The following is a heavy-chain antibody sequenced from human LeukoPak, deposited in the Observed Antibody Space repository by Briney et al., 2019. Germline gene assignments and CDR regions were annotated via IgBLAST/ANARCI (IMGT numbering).Heavy chain of an antibody. Sequence: GASLRLSCAASGLTFRNYAMSWVRQAPGKGLEWVSAIVGNGVTTYYADSVQGRFTISRDNSKNTLYLQMNSLRAEDTALYYCTKWGDYDGSTGYYDSDYWGQGTLVTVSS. J-gene: IGHJ4*02. CDR1: GLTFRNYA. CDR2: IVGNGVTT. D-gene: IGHD3-9*01. V-gene: IGHV3-23*01. CDR3: TKWGDYDGSTGYYDSDY.